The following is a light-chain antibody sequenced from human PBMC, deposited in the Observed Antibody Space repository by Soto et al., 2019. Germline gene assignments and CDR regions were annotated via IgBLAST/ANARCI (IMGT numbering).Light chain of an antibody. V-gene: IGKV1-9*01. J-gene: IGKJ5*01. Sequence: IELTQSPSSLSSSIGDRVTITCRASQGVSSYLAWYQQEPGKAPKLLIYAASTLHSGVPSRFSGSGSGTDLTLTIRSLKPEDFAAYYRQQLNNYPRITFGPGTRLDIK. CDR1: QGVSSY. CDR3: QQLNNYPRIT. CDR2: AAS.